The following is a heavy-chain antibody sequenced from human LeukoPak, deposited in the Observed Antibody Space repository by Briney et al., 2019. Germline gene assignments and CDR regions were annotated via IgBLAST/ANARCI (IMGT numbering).Heavy chain of an antibody. CDR2: TYYRSTWFN. J-gene: IGHJ3*02. CDR3: AREGKDFDAFGI. CDR1: GDSVSSNSAA. D-gene: IGHD2-15*01. Sequence: SQTLSFTCAISGDSVSSNSAAWNWIRQSPSRGLEWLGRTYYRSTWFNDYAISVKSRITINPDTSKNQFSLQLNSVTPEDTAVYYCAREGKDFDAFGIWGQGTMVTVSS. V-gene: IGHV6-1*01.